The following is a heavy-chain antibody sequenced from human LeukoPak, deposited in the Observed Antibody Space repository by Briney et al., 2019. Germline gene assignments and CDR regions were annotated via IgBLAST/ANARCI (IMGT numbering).Heavy chain of an antibody. CDR3: ARGGGSENHYAPWYFDY. J-gene: IGHJ4*02. Sequence: GGSLRLSCAASGFTFSSYGMHWVRQTPGKGLEWVAFIRFDGTNKYYADSVKGRFTISRDNSKNTLSLQMNNLRVEDTAVYFCARGGGSENHYAPWYFDYWGQGALVTVSS. V-gene: IGHV3-30*02. CDR1: GFTFSSYG. D-gene: IGHD3-10*01. CDR2: IRFDGTNK.